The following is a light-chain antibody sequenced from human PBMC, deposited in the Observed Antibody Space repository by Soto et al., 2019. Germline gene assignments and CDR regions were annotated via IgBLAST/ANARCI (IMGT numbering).Light chain of an antibody. CDR3: QQRSDWPLT. CDR2: DAS. V-gene: IGKV3-11*01. J-gene: IGKJ4*01. Sequence: EIVLTQSPATLSLSPGERATLSCKASQTIRTHLAWYLQKSGQPPRLLIFDASNRATGIPARFSGSGSGTDFTLTISSREPEDSGLYYCQQRSDWPLTFGGGARVEVK. CDR1: QTIRTH.